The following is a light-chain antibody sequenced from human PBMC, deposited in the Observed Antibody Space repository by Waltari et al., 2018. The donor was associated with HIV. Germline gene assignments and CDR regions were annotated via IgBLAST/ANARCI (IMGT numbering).Light chain of an antibody. CDR3: ASHAGSKDV. CDR1: SSDVGAYNY. Sequence: QSALTQPPSASGSPGQSVTISCTGTSSDVGAYNYVSWFQQHPGKAPKLMIYDVTKRPPGVPVRFSVSNSGNTASLTVSGLQAEDEADYYCASHAGSKDVFGGGTRLTVL. V-gene: IGLV2-8*01. CDR2: DVT. J-gene: IGLJ2*01.